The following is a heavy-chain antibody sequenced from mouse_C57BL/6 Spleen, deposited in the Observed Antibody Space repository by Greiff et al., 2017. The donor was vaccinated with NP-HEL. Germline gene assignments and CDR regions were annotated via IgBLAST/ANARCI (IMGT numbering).Heavy chain of an antibody. D-gene: IGHD2-3*01. CDR2: ISYDGSN. CDR1: GYSITSGYY. V-gene: IGHV3-6*01. Sequence: EVQRVESGPGLVKPSQSLSLTCSVTGYSITSGYYWNWIRQFPGNKLEWMGYISYDGSNNYNPSLKNRISITRDTSKNQFFLKLNSVTTEDTATYYCARTDDGYYDYWGQGTTLTVSS. J-gene: IGHJ2*01. CDR3: ARTDDGYYDY.